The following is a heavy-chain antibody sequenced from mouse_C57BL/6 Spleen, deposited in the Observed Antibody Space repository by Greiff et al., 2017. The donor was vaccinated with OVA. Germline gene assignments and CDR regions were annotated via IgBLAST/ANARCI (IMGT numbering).Heavy chain of an antibody. V-gene: IGHV1-82*01. CDR1: GYAFSSSW. CDR3: AIRQLRHGAMDY. CDR2: IYPGDGDT. Sequence: QVQLQQSGPELVQPGASVKISCKASGYAFSSSWMNWVKQRPGKGLEWIGRIYPGDGDTNYNGKFKGKATLTADKSSSIAYMQLSSLTSEDSAVDFCAIRQLRHGAMDYWGQGTSVTVSS. D-gene: IGHD3-2*02. J-gene: IGHJ4*01.